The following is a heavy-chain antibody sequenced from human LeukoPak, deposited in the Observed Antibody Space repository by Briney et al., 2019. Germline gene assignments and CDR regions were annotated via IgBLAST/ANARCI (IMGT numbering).Heavy chain of an antibody. J-gene: IGHJ3*02. D-gene: IGHD5-18*01. CDR3: ARDIDTAMVTGDI. CDR1: GGTFSSYA. CDR2: IIPIFGTA. V-gene: IGHV1-69*01. Sequence: SVKVSCKASGGTFSSYAISWVRQAPGQGREWRGGIIPIFGTANYAQKFQGRVTITADESTSTAYMELSSLRSEDTAVYYCARDIDTAMVTGDIWGQGTMVTVSS.